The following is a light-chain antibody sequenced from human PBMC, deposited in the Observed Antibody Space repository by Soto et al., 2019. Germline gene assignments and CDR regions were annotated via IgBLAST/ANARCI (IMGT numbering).Light chain of an antibody. CDR1: SSNIGSNY. V-gene: IGLV1-47*01. CDR3: AAWDDSLKV. J-gene: IGLJ1*01. CDR2: RNN. Sequence: QSVLTQPPSASGTPGQRVTISCSGSSSNIGSNYVYWYQQLPGTAPKLLIYRNNQRSSGVPDRFSGSKSGTSASLAISGLRSEDEADYYCAAWDDSLKVFGTGTKVTVL.